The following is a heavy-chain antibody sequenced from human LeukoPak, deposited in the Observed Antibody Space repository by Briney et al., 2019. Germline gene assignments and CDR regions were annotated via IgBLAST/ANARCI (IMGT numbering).Heavy chain of an antibody. CDR1: GFTFSSYS. D-gene: IGHD3-22*01. V-gene: IGHV3-48*01. CDR3: ARSITMIVVVPFDY. Sequence: QSGGSLRLSCAASGFTFSSYSMNWVRQAPGKGLEWVSYISSSSSTIYYADSVKGRFTISRDNAKNSLYLQMNSLRAEDTAVYYCARSITMIVVVPFDYWGQGTLVTVSS. CDR2: ISSSSSTI. J-gene: IGHJ4*02.